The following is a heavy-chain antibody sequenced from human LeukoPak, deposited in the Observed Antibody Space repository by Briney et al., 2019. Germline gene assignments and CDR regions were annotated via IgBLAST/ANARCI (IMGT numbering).Heavy chain of an antibody. J-gene: IGHJ6*02. V-gene: IGHV3-33*01. Sequence: GGSLRLSCAASGFTFSSYGVHWVRQAPGKGLEWVAVIWYDGSNKYYADSVKGRFTISRDNSKNTLYLQMNSLRAEDTAVYYCAREPLGEVYYYYYGMDVWGQGTTVTVSS. CDR3: AREPLGEVYYYYYGMDV. D-gene: IGHD3-10*01. CDR1: GFTFSSYG. CDR2: IWYDGSNK.